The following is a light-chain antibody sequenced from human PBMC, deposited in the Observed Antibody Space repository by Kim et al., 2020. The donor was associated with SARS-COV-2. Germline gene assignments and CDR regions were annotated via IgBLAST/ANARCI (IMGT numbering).Light chain of an antibody. CDR2: GAS. Sequence: DIQMTQSPSSLSASVGDRVTITCRASRRIGNHLNWYQQRPGKAPNLLIFGASNLQSGVSSRFSGSDSGTDFTLTIRNLQPEDSATYYCQQSDITPYTFGQGTKLEI. J-gene: IGKJ2*01. CDR1: RRIGNH. V-gene: IGKV1-39*01. CDR3: QQSDITPYT.